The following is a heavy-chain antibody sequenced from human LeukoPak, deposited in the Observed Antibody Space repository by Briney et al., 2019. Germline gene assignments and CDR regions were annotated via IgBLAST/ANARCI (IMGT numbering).Heavy chain of an antibody. D-gene: IGHD3-22*01. V-gene: IGHV1-69*04. Sequence: ASVKVSCKASGGTFSSYAISWVRQAPGQGLEWMGRIIPILGIANYAQKFQGRVTITADKSTSTAYMELSSPRSEDTAVYYCARPYNYYDSSGYYYVTDVDALDIWGQGTMVTVSS. CDR2: IIPILGIA. CDR3: ARPYNYYDSSGYYYVTDVDALDI. J-gene: IGHJ3*02. CDR1: GGTFSSYA.